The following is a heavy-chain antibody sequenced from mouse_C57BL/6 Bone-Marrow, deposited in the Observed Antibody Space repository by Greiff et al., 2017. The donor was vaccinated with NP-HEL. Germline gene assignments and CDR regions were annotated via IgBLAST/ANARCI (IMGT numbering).Heavy chain of an antibody. V-gene: IGHV1-4*01. D-gene: IGHD2-12*01. J-gene: IGHJ4*01. CDR1: GYTFTSYT. Sequence: VQLHQSGAELARPGASVKMSCKASGYTFTSYTMHWVKQRPGQGLEWIGYINPSSGYTKYNQKFKDKATLTADKSSSTAYMQLSSLTSEDSAVYYCAKRYDGAYYYAMDYWGQGTSVTVSS. CDR3: AKRYDGAYYYAMDY. CDR2: INPSSGYT.